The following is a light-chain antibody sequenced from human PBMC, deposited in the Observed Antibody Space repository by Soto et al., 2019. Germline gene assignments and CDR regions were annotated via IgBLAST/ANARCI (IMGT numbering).Light chain of an antibody. CDR3: CSYAGSYTSRV. CDR2: DVS. J-gene: IGLJ3*02. Sequence: QSALTQPRSVSGSPGQSVTISCTGTSSDVGGYNYVSWYQQHPGKAPKLMIYDVSKRPSGVPDRFSGSKSGNTASLTISRLQAEDEADYYCCSYAGSYTSRVFGGGTKVTVL. CDR1: SSDVGGYNY. V-gene: IGLV2-11*01.